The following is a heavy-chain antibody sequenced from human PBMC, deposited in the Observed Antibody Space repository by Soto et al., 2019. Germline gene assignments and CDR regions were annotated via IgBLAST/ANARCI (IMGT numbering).Heavy chain of an antibody. CDR1: GDTFSFYS. Sequence: QVQLVQSGAEVKKPGSSVRVSCKASGDTFSFYSINWVRQAPGLGLEWMGRINPILSMSNYAQMFQGRVTVTADKSTSTAYMELSSLRSEDTAMYYCASSYGSGYRAFDYWGQGALVTVSS. V-gene: IGHV1-69*02. D-gene: IGHD3-10*01. J-gene: IGHJ4*02. CDR2: INPILSMS. CDR3: ASSYGSGYRAFDY.